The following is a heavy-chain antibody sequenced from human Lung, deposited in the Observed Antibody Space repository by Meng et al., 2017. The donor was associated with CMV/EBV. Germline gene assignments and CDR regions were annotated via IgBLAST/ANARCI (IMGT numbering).Heavy chain of an antibody. Sequence: SETLSLXCTVSGGSISTYYWSWIRQPPGKGLEWIGYIYYSGSTNYNASLKSRVTMSVDTSKNQFSLNLHSVNAADTAVYYCARNEPTYYDSGTILGMDVWGQGTXVTVSS. J-gene: IGHJ6*02. V-gene: IGHV4-59*01. CDR2: IYYSGST. CDR3: ARNEPTYYDSGTILGMDV. D-gene: IGHD3-10*01. CDR1: GGSISTYY.